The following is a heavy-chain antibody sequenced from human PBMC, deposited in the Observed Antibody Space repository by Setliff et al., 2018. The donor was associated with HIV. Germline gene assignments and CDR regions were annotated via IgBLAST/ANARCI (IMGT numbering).Heavy chain of an antibody. J-gene: IGHJ4*02. CDR2: FYYSGST. Sequence: ETLSLTCTVSGGSVSSGNYYWSWIRQPPGKGLEWIGYFYYSGSTNYNPSLKSRVSISLDTPKNQFSLKLTSVTAADTAVYFCARDLRAVTIDWGQGTLVTVSS. D-gene: IGHD4-17*01. V-gene: IGHV4-61*01. CDR3: ARDLRAVTID. CDR1: GGSVSSGNYY.